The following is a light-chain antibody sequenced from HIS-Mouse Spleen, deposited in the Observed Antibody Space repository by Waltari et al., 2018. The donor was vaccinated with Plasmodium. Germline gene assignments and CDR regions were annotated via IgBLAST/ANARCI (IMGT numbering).Light chain of an antibody. CDR2: EVS. CDR1: SSDVGGYNY. Sequence: QSALTQPPSASGSPGQSVTISCTGTSSDVGGYNYVSWYQQHPGKAPKLMIYEVSKRPSGCPARFSGSKSGNTASLTVSGLQAEDEADYYCSSYAGSNNLVFGGGTKLTVL. J-gene: IGLJ2*01. V-gene: IGLV2-8*01. CDR3: SSYAGSNNLV.